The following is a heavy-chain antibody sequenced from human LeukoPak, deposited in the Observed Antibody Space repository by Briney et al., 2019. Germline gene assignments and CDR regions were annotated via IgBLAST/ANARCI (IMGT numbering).Heavy chain of an antibody. V-gene: IGHV1-69*05. J-gene: IGHJ4*02. Sequence: GASVKVSCKASGGTFSSYAISWVRQAPGQGLEWMGRIIPIFGTANYAQKFQGRVTITTDKSTSTAYMELSSLRSEDTAVYYCARRRESSGLIFDYWGQGTLVTVSS. D-gene: IGHD6-19*01. CDR1: GGTFSSYA. CDR2: IIPIFGTA. CDR3: ARRRESSGLIFDY.